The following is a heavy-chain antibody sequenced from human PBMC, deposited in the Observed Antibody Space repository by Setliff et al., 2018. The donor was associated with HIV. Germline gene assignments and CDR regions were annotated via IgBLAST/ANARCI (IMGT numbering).Heavy chain of an antibody. J-gene: IGHJ6*04. Sequence: ASVKVSCKASGYTFTDYYIHWVRQAPGQGLEWMGRINPKSGGTNYVQKFQGRVTMTRDTSINTAYLELSRLRSDDTAVYYCAKDRTGNGTTLHVWGKGTTVTVSS. V-gene: IGHV1-2*06. CDR3: AKDRTGNGTTLHV. CDR2: INPKSGGT. D-gene: IGHD1-7*01. CDR1: GYTFTDYY.